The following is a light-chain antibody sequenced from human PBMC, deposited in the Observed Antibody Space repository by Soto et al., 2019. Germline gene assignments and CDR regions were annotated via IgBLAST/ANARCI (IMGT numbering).Light chain of an antibody. J-gene: IGLJ2*01. CDR3: SSHADSALL. Sequence: QSVLTQPPSASGSPGQSVTISCTGTSSDVGGYNYVSWYQQRPGRAPKLMIYEVTKRPSGVPDRFSGSKSGNTASLTVSGLQAEDEADYYCSSHADSALLFGGGTKLTVL. CDR2: EVT. CDR1: SSDVGGYNY. V-gene: IGLV2-8*01.